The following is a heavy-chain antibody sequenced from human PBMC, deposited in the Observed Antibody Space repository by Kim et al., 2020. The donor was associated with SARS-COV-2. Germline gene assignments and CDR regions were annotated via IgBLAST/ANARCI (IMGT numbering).Heavy chain of an antibody. CDR2: IKQDGSEK. J-gene: IGHJ6*03. Sequence: GGSLRLSCAASGFTFSSYWMSWVRQAPGKGLEWVANIKQDGSEKYYVDSVKGRFTISRDNTKNSLYLQMNSLRAEDTAVYYCARDQSRITIFVVVINYYYLDVWGQGTTVTVSS. CDR3: ARDQSRITIFVVVINYYYLDV. D-gene: IGHD3-3*01. V-gene: IGHV3-7*01. CDR1: GFTFSSYW.